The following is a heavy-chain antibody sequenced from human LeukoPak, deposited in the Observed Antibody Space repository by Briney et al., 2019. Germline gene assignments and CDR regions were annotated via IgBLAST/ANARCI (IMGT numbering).Heavy chain of an antibody. Sequence: VAPVKVSCKASGYTFTSYGISWVRQAPGQGLEWMGWISAYNGNTDYAQKLQGRVTMTTDTSTSTAYMELRSLRSDDTAVYYCARGQSNWYFGLWGRGTLVTVSS. CDR3: ARGQSNWYFGL. V-gene: IGHV1-18*01. CDR2: ISAYNGNT. D-gene: IGHD4-11*01. CDR1: GYTFTSYG. J-gene: IGHJ2*01.